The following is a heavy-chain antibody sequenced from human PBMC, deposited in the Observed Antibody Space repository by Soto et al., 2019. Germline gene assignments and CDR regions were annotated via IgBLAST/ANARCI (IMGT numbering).Heavy chain of an antibody. V-gene: IGHV1-46*01. CDR2: IKSGGGST. D-gene: IGHD3-22*01. CDR1: GYTFTNYY. J-gene: IGHJ4*02. Sequence: ASVKVSCKASGYTFTNYYMHWVRQAPGQGLEWMGIIKSGGGSTTYAQKFQGRVTRTRDTSTTTVYMELSSLRSEDTAVYYCAREYAPQYYYDSSGSPTAMGYWGQGTLVTVSS. CDR3: AREYAPQYYYDSSGSPTAMGY.